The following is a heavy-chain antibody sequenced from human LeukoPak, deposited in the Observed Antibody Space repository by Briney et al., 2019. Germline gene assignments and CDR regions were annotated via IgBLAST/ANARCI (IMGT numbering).Heavy chain of an antibody. CDR2: ISSSSNYI. J-gene: IGHJ4*02. D-gene: IGHD6-13*01. CDR3: ARGFIAAANIPDY. V-gene: IGHV3-21*01. CDR1: GFTFSSYS. Sequence: GGSLRLSCAASGFTFSSYSMNWVRQAPGKGLEWVSSISSSSNYIYYADSVKGRFTISRDNAKNSLYLQMNSLRAEDTAVYYCARGFIAAANIPDYWGQGTLVTVSS.